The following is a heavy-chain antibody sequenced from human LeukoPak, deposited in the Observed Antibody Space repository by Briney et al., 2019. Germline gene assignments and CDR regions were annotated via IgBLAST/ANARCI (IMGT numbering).Heavy chain of an antibody. CDR3: AREQLWSVGFDY. D-gene: IGHD5-18*01. CDR1: GFTFSSYA. CDR2: ISSSSYI. Sequence: PGGSLRLSCAASGFTFSSYAMSWVRQAPGKGLEWVSSISSSSYIYYADSVKGRFTISRDNAKNSLYLQMNSLRAEDTAVYYCAREQLWSVGFDYWGQGTLVTVSS. J-gene: IGHJ4*02. V-gene: IGHV3-21*01.